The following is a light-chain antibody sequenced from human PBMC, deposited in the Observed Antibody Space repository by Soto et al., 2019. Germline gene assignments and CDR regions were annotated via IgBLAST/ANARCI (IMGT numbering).Light chain of an antibody. CDR1: QTVSAY. CDR3: PQRYIWPIT. J-gene: IGKJ2*01. V-gene: IGKV3-11*01. Sequence: EIVLTQSPATLSSSPGERATLSCRSSQTVSAYLAWYQQKRCQAPRLLIYDASNRATGIPARFSGSGCGTDLPITNSTLQADSFASYYCPQRYIWPITFGQGTKREIK. CDR2: DAS.